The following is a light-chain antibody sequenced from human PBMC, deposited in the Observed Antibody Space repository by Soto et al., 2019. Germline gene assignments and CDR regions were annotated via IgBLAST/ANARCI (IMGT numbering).Light chain of an antibody. V-gene: IGLV1-47*02. Sequence: QSVLTQPPSASGTPGQRVTISCSGSSSNIGSNYVFWYKQLPGTAPKLLIYTNNQRPSGVPDRFSGSKSGTSASLAISGLRSEDEADYYCAAWDASLTGWVFGGGTQLTVL. J-gene: IGLJ3*02. CDR3: AAWDASLTGWV. CDR2: TNN. CDR1: SSNIGSNY.